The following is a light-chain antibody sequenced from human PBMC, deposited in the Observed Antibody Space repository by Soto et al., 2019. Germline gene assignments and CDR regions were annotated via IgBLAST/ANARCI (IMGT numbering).Light chain of an antibody. V-gene: IGKV3-11*01. Sequence: EIVLTQSPSTLPLSPGERATLSCRASQSVSSYLAWYQQKPGQAPRLLIYDASNRATGIPARLSGSGSGKALNPHTSSLEHEDFAASSCKQRSHSPPITFGHGTQVDI. CDR3: KQRSHSPPIT. CDR2: DAS. J-gene: IGKJ1*01. CDR1: QSVSSY.